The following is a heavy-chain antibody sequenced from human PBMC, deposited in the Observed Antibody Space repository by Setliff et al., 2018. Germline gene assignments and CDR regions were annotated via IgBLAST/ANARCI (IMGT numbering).Heavy chain of an antibody. J-gene: IGHJ4*02. CDR1: GFTVNSNY. D-gene: IGHD4-17*01. V-gene: IGHV3-66*01. Sequence: PGGSLRLSCAASGFTVNSNYMSWVRQAPGKGLEWVSVIYSGGTTYYADSVKGRFTISRDNSKNTLTLQMNSLRVEDTAVYYCSRDLQGSGDYVVDYWGQGTLVTVSS. CDR3: SRDLQGSGDYVVDY. CDR2: IYSGGTT.